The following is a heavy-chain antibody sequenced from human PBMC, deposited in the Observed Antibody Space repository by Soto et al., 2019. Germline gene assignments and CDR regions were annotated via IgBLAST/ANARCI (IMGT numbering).Heavy chain of an antibody. V-gene: IGHV4-39*01. CDR3: ARLEGLATISYYFDF. D-gene: IGHD3-9*01. Sequence: QLQESGPGLVKPSETLSLTCSVSGDSINSDKYYWGWIRQPPGKGLEWIGSIYYRGNTYYNPSLQPRVTISLDKSKSQFSRRLNSVTAADSAVYFCARLEGLATISYYFDFWGQGAQVTVSS. CDR1: GDSINSDKYY. CDR2: IYYRGNT. J-gene: IGHJ4*02.